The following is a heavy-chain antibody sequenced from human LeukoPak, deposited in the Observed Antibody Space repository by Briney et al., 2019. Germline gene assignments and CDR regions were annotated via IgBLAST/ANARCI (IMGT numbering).Heavy chain of an antibody. CDR3: ASWSIAARPGKIARPNWFDP. V-gene: IGHV4-61*01. CDR1: GGSVSSGSYY. CDR2: IYYSGST. D-gene: IGHD6-6*01. Sequence: SETLSLTCTVSGGSVSSGSYYWSWIRQPPGKGLEWIGYIYYSGSTNYNPSLKSRVTISVDTSKNQFSLKLSSVTAADTAVYYCASWSIAARPGKIARPNWFDPWGQGTLVTVSS. J-gene: IGHJ5*02.